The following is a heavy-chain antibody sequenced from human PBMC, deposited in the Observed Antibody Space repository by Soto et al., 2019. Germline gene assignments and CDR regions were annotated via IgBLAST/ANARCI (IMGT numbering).Heavy chain of an antibody. V-gene: IGHV3-23*01. CDR3: AKTKASCATRAAFDY. Sequence: GGSLSLSCAASGFAFSNDALNWFRQPPGKGLGWVSLVVGGSGASTFYTDSGTGRLTIYRDTSKNKLHLRMNRLRTADTAVSYCAKTKASCATRAAFDYWGQGTQVTVSS. CDR1: GFAFSNDA. CDR2: VGGSGAST. J-gene: IGHJ4*02.